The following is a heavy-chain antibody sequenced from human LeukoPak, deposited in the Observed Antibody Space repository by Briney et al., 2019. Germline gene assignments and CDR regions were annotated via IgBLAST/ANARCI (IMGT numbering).Heavy chain of an antibody. CDR1: GGSINNVNYW. J-gene: IGHJ2*01. D-gene: IGHD3-16*01. Sequence: SETLSLTCTVSGGSINNVNYWWGWIRQPPGKGLEWIGSIHSSGSTHYNPSLKARVTISVDTSKNYFSLRLISVTAPDTTVYYCARQRGDSNWFFALWGRGTLVTVSS. CDR3: ARQRGDSNWFFAL. V-gene: IGHV4-39*01. CDR2: IHSSGST.